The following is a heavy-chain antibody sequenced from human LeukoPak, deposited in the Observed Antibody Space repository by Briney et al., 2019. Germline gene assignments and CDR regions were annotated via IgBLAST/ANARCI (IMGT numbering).Heavy chain of an antibody. V-gene: IGHV4-59*01. CDR1: GGSISGYY. D-gene: IGHD6-19*01. CDR2: INYSGST. J-gene: IGHJ4*02. Sequence: TSETLSLTCTVSGGSISGYYWSWVRQPPGKGLEWIGYINYSGSTNNNPSLKSRVTISVDTSKNQVSLKLSSVTAADTAVYYCAREGPNHSSGSMSYWGQGTLVTVSS. CDR3: AREGPNHSSGSMSY.